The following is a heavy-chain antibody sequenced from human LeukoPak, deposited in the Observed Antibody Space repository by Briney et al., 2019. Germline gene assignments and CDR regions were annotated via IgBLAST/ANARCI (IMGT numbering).Heavy chain of an antibody. J-gene: IGHJ4*02. CDR2: IYHSGST. D-gene: IGHD3-9*01. CDR1: GYSISSGYY. CDR3: ATSTQILTGPSSDY. Sequence: PSETLSLTCTVSGYSISSGYYWGWIRQPPGKGLEWIGSIYHSGSTYYNPSLKSRVTISVDTSKNQFSLKLSSVTAADTAVYYCATSTQILTGPSSDYWGQGTLVTVSS. V-gene: IGHV4-38-2*02.